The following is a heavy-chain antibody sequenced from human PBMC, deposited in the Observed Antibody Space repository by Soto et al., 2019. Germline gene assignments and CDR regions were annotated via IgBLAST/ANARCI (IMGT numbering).Heavy chain of an antibody. Sequence: GGSLRLSCAASGFTFSSYAMSWVRQAPGKGLEWVSAISGSGGSTYYADSVKGRFTISRDNSKNTLYLQMNSLRAEDTAVYYCAKDLQHYYDSTGYYFDYWGKGTLVTVPS. J-gene: IGHJ4*02. CDR1: GFTFSSYA. CDR2: ISGSGGST. CDR3: AKDLQHYYDSTGYYFDY. D-gene: IGHD3-22*01. V-gene: IGHV3-23*01.